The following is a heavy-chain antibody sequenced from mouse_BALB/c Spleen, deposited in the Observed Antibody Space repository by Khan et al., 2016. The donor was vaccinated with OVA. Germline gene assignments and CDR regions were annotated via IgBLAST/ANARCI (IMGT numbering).Heavy chain of an antibody. Sequence: QIQLVQSGAELVRPGVSVKISCKGSGYTFTDFTMHWVKQSHAMSLEWIGVINTYYGDADYNQKFKGKATMTVDKSSNTAYMDLVRLTSEDSAISDWTRGGGGDRFLYWGQGTLVTVSA. CDR1: GYTFTDFT. J-gene: IGHJ3*01. V-gene: IGHV1S137*01. CDR2: INTYYGDA. CDR3: TRGGGGDRFLY.